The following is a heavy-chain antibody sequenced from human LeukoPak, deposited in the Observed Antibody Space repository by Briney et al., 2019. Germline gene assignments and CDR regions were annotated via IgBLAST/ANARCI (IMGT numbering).Heavy chain of an antibody. D-gene: IGHD6-13*01. V-gene: IGHV4-34*01. CDR3: ARVDLSVSAAPYFFDY. CDR1: GGSFSGYY. Sequence: SETLSLTCAVYGGSFSGYYWSWIRQPPGKGREWSGEINHSGSTNYNPSLKSRVTISVDTSKNQFSLKLSSVTAADTAVYYCARVDLSVSAAPYFFDYWGQGSLVTVSS. CDR2: INHSGST. J-gene: IGHJ4*02.